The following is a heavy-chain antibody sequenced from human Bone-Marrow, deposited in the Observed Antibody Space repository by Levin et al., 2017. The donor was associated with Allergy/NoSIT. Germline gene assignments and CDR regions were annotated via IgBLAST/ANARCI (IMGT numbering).Heavy chain of an antibody. CDR1: GYTFTDHF. CDR3: ARGGGYALAYGFDS. D-gene: IGHD3-16*01. CDR2: INPYSGDT. V-gene: IGHV1-2*02. J-gene: IGHJ3*02. Sequence: AASVKVSCKASGYTFTDHFMHWVRQAPGQGLEWMGWINPYSGDTNYAQKFQGRVTMTSDTSISTAYMELSGLRSDDAAVYYCARGGGYALAYGFDSWGQGTMVTVSS.